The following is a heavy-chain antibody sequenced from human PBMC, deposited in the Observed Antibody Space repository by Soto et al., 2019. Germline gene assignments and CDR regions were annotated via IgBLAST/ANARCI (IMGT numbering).Heavy chain of an antibody. CDR2: ISWNSGSI. CDR1: GFTFVDYA. Sequence: GGSLRLSCASSGFTFVDYAMRWVRQAPGKGLEWVSGISWNSGSIGYADSVKGRFTISRDNAKNSLYLQMNSLRAEDTALYYCAKAYSSSWSSPPRYWGQGTLVTVSS. CDR3: AKAYSSSWSSPPRY. J-gene: IGHJ4*02. V-gene: IGHV3-9*01. D-gene: IGHD6-13*01.